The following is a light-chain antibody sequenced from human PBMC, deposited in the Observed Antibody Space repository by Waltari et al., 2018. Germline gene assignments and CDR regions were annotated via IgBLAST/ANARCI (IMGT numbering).Light chain of an antibody. CDR1: QDIASW. V-gene: IGKV1-12*01. CDR3: QLAQRFPF. J-gene: IGKJ3*01. Sequence: QMTQSPLSVSASIGDRVAISCRASQDIASWLAWYQQHPGKGPRLLVYAASNLQSGVPSRFSGSGSETNFTLTINSLQPEDFATYYCQLAQRFPFFGPGTKVDVK. CDR2: AAS.